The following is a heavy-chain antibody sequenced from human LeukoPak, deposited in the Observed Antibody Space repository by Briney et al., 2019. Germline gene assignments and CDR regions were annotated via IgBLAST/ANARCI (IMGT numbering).Heavy chain of an antibody. D-gene: IGHD3-3*01. CDR3: ARTNAEYYDFWSGYQHYYHYGMDV. CDR2: ISSSSSYI. V-gene: IGHV3-21*01. CDR1: GFTFSSYA. J-gene: IGHJ6*02. Sequence: GGSLRLSCAASGFTFSSYAMSWVRQAPGKGLEWVSSISSSSSYIYYADSVKGRFTISRDNAKNSLYLQMNSLRAEDTAVYYCARTNAEYYDFWSGYQHYYHYGMDVWGQGTTVTVSS.